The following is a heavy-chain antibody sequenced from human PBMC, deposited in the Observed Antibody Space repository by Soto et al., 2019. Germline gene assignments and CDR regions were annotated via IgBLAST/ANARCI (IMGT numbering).Heavy chain of an antibody. Sequence: EVQLLESGGGLVQPGGSLRLSCAASGFTFSSYAMSWVRQAPGKGLEWVSAISGSGGSTYYADSVKGRFTISRDNSKNALYLQMNSLRAEDTAVYYCAKGVYYYGSGTPDVWGKGTTVTVSS. D-gene: IGHD3-10*01. CDR1: GFTFSSYA. CDR2: ISGSGGST. CDR3: AKGVYYYGSGTPDV. J-gene: IGHJ6*04. V-gene: IGHV3-23*01.